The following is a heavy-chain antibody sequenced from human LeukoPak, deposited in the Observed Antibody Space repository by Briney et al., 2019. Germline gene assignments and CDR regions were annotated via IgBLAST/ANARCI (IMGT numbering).Heavy chain of an antibody. CDR1: AYSISNDYY. D-gene: IGHD3/OR15-3a*01. CDR3: AKEVARRTGGFDP. J-gene: IGHJ5*02. V-gene: IGHV4-38-2*02. CDR2: IYYSGTT. Sequence: SETLSLTCTVSAYSISNDYYWVWIRQPPGKGLECIGSIYYSGTTYYNPSLNSRVTISVDTSKNQFSLKLGSVTAADTAVYYCAKEVARRTGGFDPWGQGTLVTVSS.